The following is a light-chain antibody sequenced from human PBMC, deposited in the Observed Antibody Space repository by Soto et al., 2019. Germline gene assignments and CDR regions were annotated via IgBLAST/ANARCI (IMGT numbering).Light chain of an antibody. CDR1: QIISNW. CDR2: KAS. J-gene: IGKJ1*01. Sequence: DIQMTQSPSTLSASVGDRVTITCRASQIISNWLAWYQQKPGKAPKLLIYKASSLDSGVPSRFSGSGSGTEYTLTISRLQPDDFATYYCQQYNNYWTFGQGTKLEIK. V-gene: IGKV1-5*03. CDR3: QQYNNYWT.